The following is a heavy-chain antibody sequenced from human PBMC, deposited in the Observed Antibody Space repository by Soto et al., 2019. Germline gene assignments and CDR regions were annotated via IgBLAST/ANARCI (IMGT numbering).Heavy chain of an antibody. CDR3: VRDGLDYYDTERLYFDN. Sequence: EVQLVESGGGPVRPGGSLKLSCAASGFNFITYSLSWVRQAPGKGLEWVASISSSAVYIDYADSVKGLFTISRDNANNALYLQMNSLRAEDTATYYCVRDGLDYYDTERLYFDNWCQGTLVSVSS. CDR1: GFNFITYS. J-gene: IGHJ4*02. V-gene: IGHV3-21*01. CDR2: ISSSAVYI. D-gene: IGHD3-22*01.